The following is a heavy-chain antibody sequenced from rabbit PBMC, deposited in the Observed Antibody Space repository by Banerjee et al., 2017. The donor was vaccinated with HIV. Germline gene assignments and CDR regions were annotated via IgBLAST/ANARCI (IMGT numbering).Heavy chain of an antibody. J-gene: IGHJ4*01. D-gene: IGHD4-1*01. V-gene: IGHV1S47*01. CDR2: VDVGIT. CDR3: VREVAARFSL. Sequence: QEQLVESGGGLVKPEGSLTLTCKASGFSFNFNNYMCWVRQAPGKGLEWIGCVDVGITYFANWVNGRFTISSHNAQNTLFLQLNSLTAADTATYFCVREVAARFSLWGPGTLVTVS. CDR1: GFSFNFNNY.